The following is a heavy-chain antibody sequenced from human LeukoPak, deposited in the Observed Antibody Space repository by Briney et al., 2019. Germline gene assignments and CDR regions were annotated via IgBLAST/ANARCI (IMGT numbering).Heavy chain of an antibody. CDR3: ARSPANWFDS. V-gene: IGHV1-2*02. D-gene: IGHD2-2*01. Sequence: ASVKVSCKTSGYLFHGYFIHWVRQAPGQGLEWMGWISPNSGGTKFAQRFQGRVTMTRDTSTSTVYMELNGLRSDDTAIYYCARSPANWFDSWGQGTLVTVSS. CDR1: GYLFHGYF. CDR2: ISPNSGGT. J-gene: IGHJ5*01.